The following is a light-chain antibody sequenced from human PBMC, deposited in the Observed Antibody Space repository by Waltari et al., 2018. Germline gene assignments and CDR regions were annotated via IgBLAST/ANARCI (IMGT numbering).Light chain of an antibody. J-gene: IGKJ4*01. CDR1: QSVVFSDGNTY. V-gene: IGKV2-30*01. CDR3: MQGTHWPPT. CDR2: KVS. Sequence: DVVMTQSTLSLPVTLGQQAAISCRSNQSVVFSDGNTYLNWFQQRPGQSRRRLIYKVSNRDSGVPDRFSGSVSGTDFTLKISRVEAEDVGVYYCMQGTHWPPTFGGGTKVDIK.